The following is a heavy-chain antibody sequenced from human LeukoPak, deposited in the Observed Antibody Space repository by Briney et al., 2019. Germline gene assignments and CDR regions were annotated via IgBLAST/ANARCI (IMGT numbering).Heavy chain of an antibody. CDR3: AKGRRYQLLSCFDY. D-gene: IGHD2-2*01. CDR2: VSGSGGST. Sequence: GGSLRLSCAASGFTFSSYAMSWVRQAQGKGLEWVSAVSGSGGSTFYADSVKGRFTISRDYSKNTLYLQMNSLRAEDTAVYYCAKGRRYQLLSCFDYWGQGTLVTVSS. CDR1: GFTFSSYA. V-gene: IGHV3-23*01. J-gene: IGHJ4*02.